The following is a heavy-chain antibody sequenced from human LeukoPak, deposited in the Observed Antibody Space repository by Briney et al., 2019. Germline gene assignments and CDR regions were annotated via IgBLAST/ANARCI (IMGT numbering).Heavy chain of an antibody. CDR1: GFTFSSYA. Sequence: SGGSLRLSCAASGFTFSSYAMSWVRQAPGKGLEWGSAISGCGGNTYYAGSVKGRVTISRDNSKNTLYLQMNSLRAEYTAVYYCGKGREAVNRGQGTLVTVSS. V-gene: IGHV3-23*01. CDR3: GKGREAVN. J-gene: IGHJ4*02. CDR2: ISGCGGNT. D-gene: IGHD6-19*01.